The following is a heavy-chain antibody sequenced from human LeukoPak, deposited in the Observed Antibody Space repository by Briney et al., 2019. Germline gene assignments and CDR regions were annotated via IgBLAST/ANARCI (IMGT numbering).Heavy chain of an antibody. Sequence: SETLSLTCTVSGGSISSYYWSWLRQPAGKELEWIGRIYTSGSTNYSPSLKSRVTMSVDTSKNQFSLKLSSVTAADTAVYYCARTHYVTPWHWGQGTLVTVSS. CDR1: GGSISSYY. V-gene: IGHV4-4*07. J-gene: IGHJ1*01. CDR3: ARTHYVTPWH. D-gene: IGHD2-15*01. CDR2: IYTSGST.